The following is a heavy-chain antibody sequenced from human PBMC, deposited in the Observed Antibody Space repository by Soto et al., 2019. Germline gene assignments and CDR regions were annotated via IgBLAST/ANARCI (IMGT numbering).Heavy chain of an antibody. Sequence: GGSLRLSGAASGFTFSGYYITWIRQAPWKGLEWVSFTGKNGVEIHYADSVEGRFTISRDNAKNSLYLQMNSLRAEDTAVYYCAREIGNRLPYAPVDYWGQGTLVTVSS. CDR3: AREIGNRLPYAPVDY. CDR1: GFTFSGYY. V-gene: IGHV3-11*01. D-gene: IGHD3-16*01. CDR2: TGKNGVEI. J-gene: IGHJ4*02.